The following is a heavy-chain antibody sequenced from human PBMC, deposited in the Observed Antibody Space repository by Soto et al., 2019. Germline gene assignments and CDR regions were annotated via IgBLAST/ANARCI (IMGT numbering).Heavy chain of an antibody. V-gene: IGHV4-34*01. CDR2: INHSGST. Sequence: PSETLSLTCAVYGGSFSGYYWSWIRQPPGKGLEWIGEINHSGSTNYNPSLKSRVTISVDTSKNQFSLKLSSVTAADTAVYYCASRRITISSGTVGVGYYYYGMDVWGQGTTVTVSS. J-gene: IGHJ6*02. D-gene: IGHD3-9*01. CDR3: ASRRITISSGTVGVGYYYYGMDV. CDR1: GGSFSGYY.